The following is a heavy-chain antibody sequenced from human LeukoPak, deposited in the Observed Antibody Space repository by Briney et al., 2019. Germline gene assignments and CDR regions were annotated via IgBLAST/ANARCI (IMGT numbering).Heavy chain of an antibody. CDR1: GGTFSSYA. D-gene: IGHD5-24*01. V-gene: IGHV1-69*05. J-gene: IGHJ4*02. Sequence: PWASVKVSCKASGGTFSSYAISWVRQAPGQGLEWIGGIIPIFGTANYAQKFQGRVTITTDESTSTAYMELSSLRSEDTAVYYCARVEMATFGYYFDYWGQGTLVTVSS. CDR3: ARVEMATFGYYFDY. CDR2: IIPIFGTA.